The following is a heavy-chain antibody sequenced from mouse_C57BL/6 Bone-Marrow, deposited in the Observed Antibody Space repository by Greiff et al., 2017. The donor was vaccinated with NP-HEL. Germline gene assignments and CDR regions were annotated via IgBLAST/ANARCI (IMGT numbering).Heavy chain of an antibody. J-gene: IGHJ4*01. V-gene: IGHV5-16*01. CDR3: ARDDAPYYAMDY. CDR2: INYDGSST. Sequence: EVKLMESEGGLVQPGSSMKLSCTASGFTFSDYYMAWVRQVPEKGLEWVANINYDGSSTYYLDSLKSRFIIPRDNAKNILYLQMSSLKSEDTATYYCARDDAPYYAMDYWGQGTSVTVSS. CDR1: GFTFSDYY.